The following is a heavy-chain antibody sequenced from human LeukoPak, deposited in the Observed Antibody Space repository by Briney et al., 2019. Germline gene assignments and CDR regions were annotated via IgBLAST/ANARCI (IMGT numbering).Heavy chain of an antibody. CDR2: IYYSGST. D-gene: IGHD3-10*01. J-gene: IGHJ4*02. CDR1: GGSISSSTYY. CDR3: AKQKSGSRSYFDH. V-gene: IGHV4-39*01. Sequence: PSETLSLTCTVSGGSISSSTYYWGWIRQPPGKGLEWIGSIYYSGSTYYNPSLKSRVTISVDTSKNHFSLKLNSATAADTAVYYCAKQKSGSRSYFDHWGQGTLVTVSS.